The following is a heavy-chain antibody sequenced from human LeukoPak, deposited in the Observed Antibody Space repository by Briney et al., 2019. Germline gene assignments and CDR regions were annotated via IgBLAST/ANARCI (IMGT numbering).Heavy chain of an antibody. V-gene: IGHV7-4-1*02. CDR3: ASTAHYGDIVGATFDY. CDR2: INTNTGNP. D-gene: IGHD1-26*01. CDR1: GYTFTSYA. J-gene: IGHJ4*02. Sequence: GASVKVSCKASGYTFTSYAMNWVRQAPGQGLEWMGWINTNTGNPTYAQGFTGRFVFSLDTSVSTAYLQISSLKAEDTAVYYCASTAHYGDIVGATFDYWGQGTLVTVSS.